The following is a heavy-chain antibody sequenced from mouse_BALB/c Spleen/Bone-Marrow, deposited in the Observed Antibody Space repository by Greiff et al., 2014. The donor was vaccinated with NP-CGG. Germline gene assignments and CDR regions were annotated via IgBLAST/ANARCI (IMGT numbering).Heavy chain of an antibody. Sequence: QVQLKESGAELVKPGTSVKLCCKTSGYTFTSYWMHWVKQRPGQGLEWIGEINPSNGRTNYNEKFKNKAALTVDKSSSTAYMQLSSLTSEDSAVYFCARTYGDSPYFYGMDYWGQGTSVTVSS. CDR1: GYTFTSYW. CDR2: INPSNGRT. V-gene: IGHV1S81*02. CDR3: ARTYGDSPYFYGMDY. D-gene: IGHD2-13*01. J-gene: IGHJ4*01.